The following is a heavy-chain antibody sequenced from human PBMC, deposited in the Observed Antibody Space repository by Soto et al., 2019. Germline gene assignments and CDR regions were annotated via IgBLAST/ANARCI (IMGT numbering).Heavy chain of an antibody. CDR3: ARDAGIPVVGRGTSFEY. D-gene: IGHD6-19*01. Sequence: QVQLVQSGAEVKKPGSSVKVSCKASGGTFSNYAITWVRQAPGQGLEWMGTIIPIFASPRYGQKFQGRVTITADDSTSTTYMDLSSLRSEDTAVYYCARDAGIPVVGRGTSFEYWGQGTLVIVSS. CDR2: IIPIFASP. V-gene: IGHV1-69*18. J-gene: IGHJ4*02. CDR1: GGTFSNYA.